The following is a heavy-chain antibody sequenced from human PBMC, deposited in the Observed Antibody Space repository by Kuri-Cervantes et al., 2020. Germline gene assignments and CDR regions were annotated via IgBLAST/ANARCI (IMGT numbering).Heavy chain of an antibody. D-gene: IGHD2-21*02. J-gene: IGHJ4*02. CDR3: ASLGDCYNCNRDY. CDR1: GFTFSSYA. V-gene: IGHV3-23*01. CDR2: ISGSGGST. Sequence: GESLKISCAASGFTFSSYAMSWVRQAPGKGLEWVSAISGSGGSTYYADSVKGRFTISRDNSKNTLYLQMSSLRAEDTAVYYCASLGDCYNCNRDYWGQGTLVTVSS.